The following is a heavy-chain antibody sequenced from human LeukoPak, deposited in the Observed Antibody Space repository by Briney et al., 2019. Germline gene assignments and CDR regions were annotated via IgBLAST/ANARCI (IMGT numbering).Heavy chain of an antibody. CDR2: INHSGST. V-gene: IGHV4-34*01. D-gene: IGHD3-10*01. Sequence: SETLSLTCAVYGGSFSGYYWSWIRQPPGKGLEWIGEINHSGSTNYNPSRKSRVTISVDTSKNQFSLKLSSVTAADTAVYYCARGGGMRYYYGSGSPYKTWGQGTLVTVSS. CDR3: ARGGGMRYYYGSGSPYKT. J-gene: IGHJ5*02. CDR1: GGSFSGYY.